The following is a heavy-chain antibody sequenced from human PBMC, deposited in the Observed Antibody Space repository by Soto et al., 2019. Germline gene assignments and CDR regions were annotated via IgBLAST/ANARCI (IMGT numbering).Heavy chain of an antibody. CDR1: GFTFSSYA. D-gene: IGHD2-15*01. V-gene: IGHV3-23*01. Sequence: RGSLRLSSAASGFTFSSYAMSWVRQAPGKGLEWVSAISGSGGSTYYADSVKGRFTISRDNSKNTLYLQMNSLRAEDTAVYYCAKDGIYCCGGSCPGDYWGQGTLVTVSA. CDR3: AKDGIYCCGGSCPGDY. CDR2: ISGSGGST. J-gene: IGHJ4*02.